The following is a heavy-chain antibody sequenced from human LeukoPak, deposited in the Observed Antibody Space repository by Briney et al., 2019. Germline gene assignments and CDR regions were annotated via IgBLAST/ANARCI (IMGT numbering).Heavy chain of an antibody. Sequence: SETLSLTCAVYGGSFSGYYWSRIRQPPGKGLEWIGEINHSGSTNYNPSLKSRVTISVDTSKNQFSLKLSSVTAADTAVYYCARGSAITMVRGVIRRWFDPWGQGTLVTVSS. J-gene: IGHJ5*02. V-gene: IGHV4-34*01. CDR2: INHSGST. CDR1: GGSFSGYY. CDR3: ARGSAITMVRGVIRRWFDP. D-gene: IGHD3-10*01.